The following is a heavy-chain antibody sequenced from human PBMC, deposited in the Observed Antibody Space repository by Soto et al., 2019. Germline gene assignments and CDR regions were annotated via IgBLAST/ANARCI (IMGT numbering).Heavy chain of an antibody. CDR1: GFTFSTYT. J-gene: IGHJ5*02. CDR3: AKGASGYCSGGSCYLSWFDP. Sequence: GGSLRLSCAASGFTFSTYTMNWVRQAPGKGLEWVAGISGSGGSTYYADSVKGRFTISRDNSKNTLYLQMNSLRAEDTAVYYCAKGASGYCSGGSCYLSWFDPWGQGTLVTVSS. D-gene: IGHD2-15*01. CDR2: ISGSGGST. V-gene: IGHV3-23*01.